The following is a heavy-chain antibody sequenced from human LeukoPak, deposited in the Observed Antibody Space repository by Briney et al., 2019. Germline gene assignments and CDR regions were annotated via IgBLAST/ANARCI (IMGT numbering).Heavy chain of an antibody. CDR1: GGSFSGYY. D-gene: IGHD3-10*01. Sequence: PSETLSLTCAVYGGSFSGYYWSWIRQPPGKGLEWIGEINHSGSTNYNPSLKSRVTISVDTSKNQFSLKLSSVTAADTAVYYCARGLPPYYYGSGSRFDPWGQGTLVTVSS. J-gene: IGHJ5*02. CDR3: ARGLPPYYYGSGSRFDP. V-gene: IGHV4-34*01. CDR2: INHSGST.